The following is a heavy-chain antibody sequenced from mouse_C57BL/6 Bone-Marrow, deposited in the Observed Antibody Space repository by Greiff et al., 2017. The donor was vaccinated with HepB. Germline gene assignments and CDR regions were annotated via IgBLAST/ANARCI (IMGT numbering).Heavy chain of an antibody. CDR1: GYTFTSYW. CDR3: ARSGRGAMDY. Sequence: QVQLQQPGAELVKPGASVKMSCKASGYTFTSYWITWVKQRPGQGLEWIGDIYPGSGSTNYNEKFKSKATLTVDTSSSTAYMELRSLTSEDSAVYFCARSGRGAMDYWGQGTSVTVSS. V-gene: IGHV1-55*01. J-gene: IGHJ4*01. D-gene: IGHD3-2*02. CDR2: IYPGSGST.